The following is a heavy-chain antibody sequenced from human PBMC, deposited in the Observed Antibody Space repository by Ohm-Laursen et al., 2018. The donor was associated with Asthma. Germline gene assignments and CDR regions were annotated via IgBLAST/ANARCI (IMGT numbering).Heavy chain of an antibody. CDR1: GYTFTGYY. CDR3: ARDERLGNYYYGMDV. D-gene: IGHD4-11*01. Sequence: GASVKVSCKASGYTFTGYYMHWVRQAPGQGLEWMGRINPNSGGTNYAQKFQGRVTMTRDTSISTAYMGLSRLRSDDTAVYYCARDERLGNYYYGMDVWGQGTTVTVSS. CDR2: INPNSGGT. V-gene: IGHV1-2*06. J-gene: IGHJ6*02.